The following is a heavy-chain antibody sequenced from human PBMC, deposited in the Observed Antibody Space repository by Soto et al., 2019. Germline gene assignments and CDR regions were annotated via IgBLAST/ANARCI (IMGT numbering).Heavy chain of an antibody. Sequence: GGSLRPSCVGSGFILSNKEMHWVRQARGKGLVLVAFISFDSSEIHYADSVKARFTISRDNPRNTLFLHVNSPRADDTAVYYCAIARVADSSLDHWGQGTLVTVSS. D-gene: IGHD3-3*01. CDR2: ISFDSSEI. V-gene: IGHV3-30*01. CDR1: GFILSNKE. J-gene: IGHJ4*02. CDR3: AIARVADSSLDH.